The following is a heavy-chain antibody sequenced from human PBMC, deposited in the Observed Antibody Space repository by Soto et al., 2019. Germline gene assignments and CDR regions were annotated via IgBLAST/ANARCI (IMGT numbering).Heavy chain of an antibody. D-gene: IGHD4-17*01. Sequence: SETLSLTCTVSGGSIISSNFYWGWIRQPPGKGLEWIGSVEYGGSTYDNPSLKSRVTLSADTSKNQFSLNLTSVTAADTAIYYCARHVRGAVTMNWFDPWGHGSLVTVSS. V-gene: IGHV4-39*01. J-gene: IGHJ5*02. CDR1: GGSIISSNFY. CDR3: ARHVRGAVTMNWFDP. CDR2: VEYGGST.